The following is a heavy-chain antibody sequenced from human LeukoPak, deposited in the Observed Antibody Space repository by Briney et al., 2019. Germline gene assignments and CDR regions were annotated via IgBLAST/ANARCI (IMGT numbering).Heavy chain of an antibody. V-gene: IGHV1-69*06. CDR2: IIPIFGTA. Sequence: SVKVSCKASGGTFSSYAISWVRQAPGQGLEWMGGIIPIFGTANYAQKFQGRVTITADKSTSTAYMELRSLRSDDTAVYYCARGSVLLDDYWGQGTLVTVSS. D-gene: IGHD3-10*01. CDR1: GGTFSSYA. CDR3: ARGSVLLDDY. J-gene: IGHJ4*02.